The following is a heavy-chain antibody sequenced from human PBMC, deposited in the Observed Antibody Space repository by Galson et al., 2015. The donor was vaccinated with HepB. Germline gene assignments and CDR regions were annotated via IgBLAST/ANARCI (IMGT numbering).Heavy chain of an antibody. V-gene: IGHV1-8*01. CDR2: MNPNSGNT. CDR1: GYTFTSYD. Sequence: SVKVSCKASGYTFTSYDINWVRQATGQGLEWMGWMNPNSGNTGYAQKFQGRATMTRNTSISTAYMELSSLRSEDTAVYYCAKAAGIAAAGDYYYYYYMDVWGQGSLVTVSS. J-gene: IGHJ6*03. D-gene: IGHD6-13*01. CDR3: AKAAGIAAAGDYYYYYYMDV.